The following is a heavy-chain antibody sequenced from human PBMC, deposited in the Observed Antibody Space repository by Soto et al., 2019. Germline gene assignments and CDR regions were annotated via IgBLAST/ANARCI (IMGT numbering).Heavy chain of an antibody. CDR3: ARIRITMVRGVKPMDV. CDR2: INHSGST. CDR1: GGSFRGYY. Sequence: SETLSLTCAVYGGSFRGYYLSWIRQPPGKGLEWIGEINHSGSTNYNPSLKSRVTISVDTSKNQFSLKLSSVTAADTAVYYCARIRITMVRGVKPMDVWGQGTTVTVSS. J-gene: IGHJ6*02. D-gene: IGHD3-10*01. V-gene: IGHV4-34*01.